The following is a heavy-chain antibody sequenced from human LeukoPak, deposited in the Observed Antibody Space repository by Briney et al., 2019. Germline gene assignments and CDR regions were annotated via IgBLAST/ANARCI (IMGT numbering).Heavy chain of an antibody. D-gene: IGHD5-24*01. CDR2: IKQDGSEK. J-gene: IGHJ4*02. V-gene: IGHV3-7*01. CDR1: GFTFSSYW. Sequence: PGGSLRLSCAASGFTFSSYWMSWVRQAPGKGLEWVANIKQDGSEKYYVDSVKGRFTISRDNAKNSLYLQMNSLRAEDTAVYYCARDAMGRDDLVDYWGQGTLVTVSS. CDR3: ARDAMGRDDLVDY.